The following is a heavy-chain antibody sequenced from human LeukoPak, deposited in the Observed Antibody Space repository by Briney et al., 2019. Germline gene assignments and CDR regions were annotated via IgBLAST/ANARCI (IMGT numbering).Heavy chain of an antibody. CDR2: IKQDGSEK. D-gene: IGHD1-1*01. J-gene: IGHJ3*02. Sequence: HSGGTLRLSCAASGFTFSSYWMSWVRQAPGEGLEWVANIKQDGSEKYYVDSVKGRFTISRDNAKNSLYLQMNSLRAEDTAVYYCARQSNHYRNWNQWGPGAFDIWGQGTMVTVSS. V-gene: IGHV3-7*01. CDR3: ARQSNHYRNWNQWGPGAFDI. CDR1: GFTFSSYW.